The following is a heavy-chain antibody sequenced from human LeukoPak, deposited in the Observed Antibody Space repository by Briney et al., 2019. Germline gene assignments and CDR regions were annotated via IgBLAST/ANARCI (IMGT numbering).Heavy chain of an antibody. CDR1: GFTFSTYA. CDR3: ARTTTPHYYGSGSYALGY. D-gene: IGHD3-10*01. J-gene: IGHJ4*02. Sequence: GGSLRLSCAASGFTFSTYAMHWVRQGPGKGLEWVAVISYDGSNKYYADSVKGRFTISRDNSKNTLYLQMSSLSAEDTAVYYCARTTTPHYYGSGSYALGYWGQGTLVTVAA. V-gene: IGHV3-30-3*01. CDR2: ISYDGSNK.